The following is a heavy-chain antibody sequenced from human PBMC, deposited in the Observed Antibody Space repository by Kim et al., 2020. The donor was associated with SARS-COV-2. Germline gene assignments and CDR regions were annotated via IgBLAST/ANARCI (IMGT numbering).Heavy chain of an antibody. CDR3: ATHANYGSGSSIYYYYCMDV. J-gene: IGHJ6*02. CDR2: INTNTGNP. CDR1: GYTFTSYA. Sequence: ASVKVSCKASGYTFTSYAMNWVRQAPGQGLEWMGWINTNTGNPTYAQGFTGRFVFSLDTSVSTAYLQISSLKAEDTAVYYCATHANYGSGSSIYYYYCMDVWGQGTTVTVSS. V-gene: IGHV7-4-1*02. D-gene: IGHD3-10*01.